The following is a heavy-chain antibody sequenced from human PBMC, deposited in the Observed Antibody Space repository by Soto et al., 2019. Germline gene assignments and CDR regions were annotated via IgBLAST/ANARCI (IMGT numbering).Heavy chain of an antibody. CDR1: GFTFSSYA. V-gene: IGHV3-23*01. D-gene: IGHD3-9*01. Sequence: GGSLRLSCAASGFTFSSYAMSWVRQAPGKGLEWVSAISGSGGSTYYADSVKGRFTISRDNSKNTLYLQMNSLRAEDTAVYYCAKALYYDILTGHPKTYYYYYIDVWGKGTTVTVSS. CDR3: AKALYYDILTGHPKTYYYYYIDV. CDR2: ISGSGGST. J-gene: IGHJ6*03.